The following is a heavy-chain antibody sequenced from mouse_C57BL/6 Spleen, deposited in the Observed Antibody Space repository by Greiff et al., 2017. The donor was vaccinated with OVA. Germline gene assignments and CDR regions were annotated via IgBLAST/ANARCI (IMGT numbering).Heavy chain of an antibody. CDR1: GYAFSSYW. CDR3: ARDGSSFYWYFDV. J-gene: IGHJ1*03. Sequence: QVQLQQSGAELVKPGASVKISCKASGYAFSSYWMNWVKQRPGKGLEWIGQIYPGDGDTNYNGKFKGKATLTADKSSSTAYMQLSSLTSEDSAVYFCARDGSSFYWYFDVWGTGTTVTVSS. D-gene: IGHD1-1*01. CDR2: IYPGDGDT. V-gene: IGHV1-80*01.